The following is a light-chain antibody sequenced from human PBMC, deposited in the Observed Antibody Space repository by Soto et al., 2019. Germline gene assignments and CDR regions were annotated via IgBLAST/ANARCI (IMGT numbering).Light chain of an antibody. J-gene: IGLJ2*01. CDR3: QTLGTGFQV. V-gene: IGLV4-69*01. Sequence: QAVVTQPPSASASLGASVKLTCTLSSGHSSYAIAWHQKQPDKVPRYLMDLNNDGSHTKGDGIPDRFSGSSSGAERYLIISGLQSEDEADYYCQTLGTGFQVFGGGTKVTVL. CDR1: SGHSSYA. CDR2: LNNDGSH.